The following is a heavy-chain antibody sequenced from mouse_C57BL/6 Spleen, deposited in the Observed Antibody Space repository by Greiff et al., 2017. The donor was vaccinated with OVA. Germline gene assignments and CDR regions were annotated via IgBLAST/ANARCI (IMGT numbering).Heavy chain of an antibody. CDR1: GYTFTTYP. CDR2: FHPYNDDT. J-gene: IGHJ3*01. V-gene: IGHV1-47*01. D-gene: IGHD3-2*02. CDR3: ARGDSSGYVGWFAY. Sequence: QVQLQQSGAELVKPGASVKMSCKASGYTFTTYPIEWMKQNHGKSLEWIGNFHPYNDDTKYNEKFKGKATLTVEKSSSTVYLELSRFTSDGSAVYYGARGDSSGYVGWFAYWGQGTLVTVSA.